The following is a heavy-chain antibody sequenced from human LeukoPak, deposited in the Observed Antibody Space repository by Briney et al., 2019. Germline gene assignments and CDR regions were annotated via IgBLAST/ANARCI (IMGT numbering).Heavy chain of an antibody. D-gene: IGHD6-19*01. CDR1: GFIFSNYA. J-gene: IGHJ4*02. Sequence: SGGSLRLSCAASGFIFSNYAISWVRQAPGRGLEWVSSSSGTGDDKYYADSVKGRFTISRDNANNFLYLQVSSLRAEDTAVYYCATGYTSGTRIDYWGQGTLVSVSS. CDR2: SSGTGDDK. V-gene: IGHV3-23*01. CDR3: ATGYTSGTRIDY.